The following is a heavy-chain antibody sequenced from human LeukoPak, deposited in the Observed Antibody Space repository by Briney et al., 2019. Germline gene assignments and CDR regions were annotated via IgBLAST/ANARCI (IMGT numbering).Heavy chain of an antibody. CDR3: AEGGY. J-gene: IGHJ4*02. Sequence: GGSLRLSCAASGFSLSNYWMNWVRQAPGKGLEWVASIRPDGSEKYYVCSLRGRFTISSDDARNSLYLQMNSLRAEDTAVYYCAEGGYWGQGTLVTVSS. CDR2: IRPDGSEK. CDR1: GFSLSNYW. V-gene: IGHV3-7*01.